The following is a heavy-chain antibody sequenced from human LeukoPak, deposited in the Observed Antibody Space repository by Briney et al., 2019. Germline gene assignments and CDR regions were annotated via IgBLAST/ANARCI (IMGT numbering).Heavy chain of an antibody. V-gene: IGHV3-7*01. CDR2: IKQDGSEK. Sequence: PGGSLRLSCAASGFTFSSYWMSWVRQAPGKGLEWVANIKQDGSEKYYVDSVKGRFTISRDNAKNSLYLQMNSLRAEDTAVYYCARVPIRGVVVPAAIFSSWGQGTLVTVSS. J-gene: IGHJ5*02. CDR1: GFTFSSYW. CDR3: ARVPIRGVVVPAAIFSS. D-gene: IGHD2-2*01.